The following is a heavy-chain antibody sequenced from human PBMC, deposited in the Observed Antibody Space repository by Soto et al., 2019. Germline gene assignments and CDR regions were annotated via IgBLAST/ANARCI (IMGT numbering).Heavy chain of an antibody. Sequence: GGSLRLSCAASGFTFSSYSMNWVRQAPGKGLEWVSSISSSSSYIYYADSVKGRFTISRDNAKNSLYLQMNSLRAEDTAVYYCARDGEYPLLYNYYCIDVWGQGTTVTVSS. V-gene: IGHV3-21*01. CDR2: ISSSSSYI. J-gene: IGHJ6*02. CDR1: GFTFSSYS. D-gene: IGHD2-2*01. CDR3: ARDGEYPLLYNYYCIDV.